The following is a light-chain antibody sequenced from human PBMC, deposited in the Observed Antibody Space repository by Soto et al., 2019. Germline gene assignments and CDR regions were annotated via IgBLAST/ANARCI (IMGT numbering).Light chain of an antibody. J-gene: IGKJ1*01. CDR3: QKHYTWT. CDR1: ENIGSY. V-gene: IGKV3-11*01. CDR2: EAS. Sequence: ELVLTQSPATLSLSPGERATLSCRASENIGSYLAWYQQKPGQAPRLLIYEASNRATGVPARFSGSGSGTDFTLTVSSLEPEDFAIYYCQKHYTWTFGQGTKVEIK.